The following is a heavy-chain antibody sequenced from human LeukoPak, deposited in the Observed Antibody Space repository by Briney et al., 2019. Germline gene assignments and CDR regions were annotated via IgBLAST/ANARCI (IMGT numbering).Heavy chain of an antibody. CDR1: GFTFGSYA. V-gene: IGHV3-23*01. Sequence: PGGSLRLSCAASGFTFGSYAMTWVRQAPGKGLDWVSGIGASGADTYYADSVKGRFIISRDNSKNTLYLDMSSLRAEDTAVYFCAKRPRDSSGYYLGAFDGWGQGTTVTVSS. CDR2: IGASGADT. D-gene: IGHD3-22*01. J-gene: IGHJ3*01. CDR3: AKRPRDSSGYYLGAFDG.